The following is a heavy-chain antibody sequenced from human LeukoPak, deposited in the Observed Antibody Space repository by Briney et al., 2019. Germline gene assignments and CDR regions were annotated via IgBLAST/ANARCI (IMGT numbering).Heavy chain of an antibody. CDR2: INSDGSST. J-gene: IGHJ5*02. CDR3: ARDGVWESVVVFIS. V-gene: IGHV3-74*01. CDR1: GFPFSTYW. Sequence: PGGSLRLSCAASGFPFSTYWMFWVRQAPGKGLVWVSRINSDGSSTSYADSVKGRFTISRDNAKNTLYLQMNSLRAEDTAVYYCARDGVWESVVVFISWGQGTLVTVSS. D-gene: IGHD2-21*01.